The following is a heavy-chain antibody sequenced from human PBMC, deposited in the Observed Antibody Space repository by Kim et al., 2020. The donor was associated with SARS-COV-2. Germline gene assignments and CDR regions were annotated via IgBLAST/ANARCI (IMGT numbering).Heavy chain of an antibody. Sequence: YADSVRGRFTISRDHAKTALYLQMNSLRAEDTALYYCAKDSLGQQLAPGDYWGQGTLVTVSS. J-gene: IGHJ4*02. D-gene: IGHD6-13*01. CDR3: AKDSLGQQLAPGDY. V-gene: IGHV3-9*01.